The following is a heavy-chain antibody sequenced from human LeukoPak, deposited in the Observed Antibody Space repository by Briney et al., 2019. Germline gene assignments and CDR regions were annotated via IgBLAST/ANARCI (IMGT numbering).Heavy chain of an antibody. V-gene: IGHV4-59*08. CDR1: GGSVSSYY. CDR2: IYSSEST. Sequence: SETLSLTCTVSGGSVSSYYWSWIRQPPGQGLEWIGYIYSSESTRYNPSLESRVTMSVDTSKNQFSLKLSSVTAADTAVYYCARQSTGTAFDIWGQGTMVTVSS. CDR3: ARQSTGTAFDI. D-gene: IGHD1-1*01. J-gene: IGHJ3*02.